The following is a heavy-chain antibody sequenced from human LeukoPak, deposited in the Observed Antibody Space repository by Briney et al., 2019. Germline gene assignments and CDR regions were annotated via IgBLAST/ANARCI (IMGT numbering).Heavy chain of an antibody. Sequence: GGSLRLSCAASGFNLNYYGMNWVRQAPGKGLEWVSYISSSSSTINYADSVKGRFTISRDNAKNSLYLQMNSLRAEDTAVYYCARDKYCSGGSCSYYFDYWGQGTLVTVSS. CDR1: GFNLNYYG. CDR2: ISSSSSTI. V-gene: IGHV3-48*01. J-gene: IGHJ4*02. CDR3: ARDKYCSGGSCSYYFDY. D-gene: IGHD2-15*01.